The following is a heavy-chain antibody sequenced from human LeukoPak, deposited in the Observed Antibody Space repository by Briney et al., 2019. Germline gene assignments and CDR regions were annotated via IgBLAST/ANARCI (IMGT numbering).Heavy chain of an antibody. J-gene: IGHJ3*02. D-gene: IGHD6-13*01. CDR1: RFTFSTYW. CDR2: IKQDGNQN. V-gene: IGHV3-7*01. CDR3: ARDVEMFSTTWSDAFDI. Sequence: GGSLRLSCAASRFTFSTYWMHWVRHAPGKGLEWVANIKQDGNQNYYVDSVRGRFTISRDNSKNSLYLQMDSLRVDDTAVYYCARDVEMFSTTWSDAFDIWGQGTMVTVSS.